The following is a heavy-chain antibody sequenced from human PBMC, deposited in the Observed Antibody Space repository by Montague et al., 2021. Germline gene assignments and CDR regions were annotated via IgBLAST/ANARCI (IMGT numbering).Heavy chain of an antibody. CDR3: ARDREHTYGRFFHP. V-gene: IGHV4-59*01. J-gene: IGHJ5*02. Sequence: LRLSCAVSGGSISTYHWIWLRQPPGKGLEWIGETHYNGNTNYNYNPSLKSRVTISVDKSNNQFSLKLSSVTAADTAVYYCARDREHTYGRFFHPWSQGTLVTVSS. CDR1: GGSISTYH. D-gene: IGHD3-16*01. CDR2: THYNGNT.